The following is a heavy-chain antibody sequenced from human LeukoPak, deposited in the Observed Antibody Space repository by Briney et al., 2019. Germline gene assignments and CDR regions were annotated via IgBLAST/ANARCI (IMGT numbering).Heavy chain of an antibody. Sequence: GGSLRLSCAASGFTFSSYGMHWVRQAPGKGLELLAYISHDGSYQYHVDSVKGRFTVSRDNSKNTLYLQMNSLSAEDSAVYYCLPELGAKNYFDYWGQGTLVTVSS. V-gene: IGHV3-30*02. CDR2: ISHDGSYQ. CDR3: LPELGAKNYFDY. J-gene: IGHJ4*02. D-gene: IGHD1-14*01. CDR1: GFTFSSYG.